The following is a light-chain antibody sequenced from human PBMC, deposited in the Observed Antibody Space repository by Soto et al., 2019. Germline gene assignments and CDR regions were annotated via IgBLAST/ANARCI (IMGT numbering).Light chain of an antibody. V-gene: IGKV3-11*01. J-gene: IGKJ1*01. CDR3: QQRSNWPPWT. CDR1: QSVSSY. CDR2: DAS. Sequence: EIVLTQSTATLSLSPGERATLSCRASQSVSSYLAWYQQKPGQAPRLLIYDASNRATGIPARFSGSGSGTDFTLTISNLEPEDFAVYYCQQRSNWPPWTFGQGTKVEIK.